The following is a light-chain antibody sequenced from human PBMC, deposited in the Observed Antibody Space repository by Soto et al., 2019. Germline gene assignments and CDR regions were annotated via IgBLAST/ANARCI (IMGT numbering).Light chain of an antibody. Sequence: DIQMTQSPSSLSASVGDRVTITCRASQSISSYLSWYQQKPGKAPKLLINVASTLQSGVPSRFSGSGSGTDFTLTISSLQPEDFATYYCQQANSFPPTFGGGTKVDIK. V-gene: IGKV1-39*01. J-gene: IGKJ4*01. CDR1: QSISSY. CDR3: QQANSFPPT. CDR2: VAS.